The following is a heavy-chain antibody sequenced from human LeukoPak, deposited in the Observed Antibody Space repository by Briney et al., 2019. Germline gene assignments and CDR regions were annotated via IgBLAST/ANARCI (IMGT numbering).Heavy chain of an antibody. CDR2: INPSGGST. J-gene: IGHJ4*02. D-gene: IGHD3-22*01. V-gene: IGHV1-46*01. CDR3: ARVAGGYDSSGYYYFDY. Sequence: ASVKVSCKASGYTFTSYYMHCVRQAPGQGLEWMEIINPSGGSTSYAQKFQGRVTMTRDTSTSTVYMELSSLRSEDTAVYYCARVAGGYDSSGYYYFDYWGQGTLVTVSS. CDR1: GYTFTSYY.